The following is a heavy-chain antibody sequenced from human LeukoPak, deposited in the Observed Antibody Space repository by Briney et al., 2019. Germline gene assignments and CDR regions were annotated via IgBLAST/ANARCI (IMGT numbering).Heavy chain of an antibody. J-gene: IGHJ4*02. Sequence: PGGSLRLSCAASGFTVSSNYMSWVRQAPGKGLGWVSVIYSGGSTCYADSVKGRFTISRDNSKNTLYLQMNSLRAEDTAVYYCARDSYGDANFDSWGQGTLVTVSS. D-gene: IGHD4-17*01. V-gene: IGHV3-53*01. CDR3: ARDSYGDANFDS. CDR2: IYSGGST. CDR1: GFTVSSNY.